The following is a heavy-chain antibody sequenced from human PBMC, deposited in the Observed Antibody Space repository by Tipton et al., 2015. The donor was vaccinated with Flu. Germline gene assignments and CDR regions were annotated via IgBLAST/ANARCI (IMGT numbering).Heavy chain of an antibody. CDR2: ISYDGSNK. D-gene: IGHD6-19*01. J-gene: IGHJ4*02. Sequence: QVQLVQSGGGVVQPGRSLRLSCAASGFTFSSYAMHWVRQAPGKGLEWVAVISYDGSNKYYADSVKGRFTISRDNSKNTLYLQMNSLRAEDTAVYYCARDVAVAGEAEVDYWGQGTLVTVSS. CDR1: GFTFSSYA. V-gene: IGHV3-30*04. CDR3: ARDVAVAGEAEVDY.